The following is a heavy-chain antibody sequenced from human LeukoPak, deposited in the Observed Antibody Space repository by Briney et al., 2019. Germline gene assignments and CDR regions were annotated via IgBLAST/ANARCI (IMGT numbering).Heavy chain of an antibody. CDR1: GGSISSSSYY. Sequence: SETLSLTCTVSGGSISSSSYYWGWIRQPPGKGLEWIGSIYYSGSTYYNPSLKSRVTISVDTSKNQFSLKLSSVTAAHTAVYYCARNNWNYVIDYWGQGTLVTVSS. J-gene: IGHJ4*02. CDR3: ARNNWNYVIDY. CDR2: IYYSGST. D-gene: IGHD1-7*01. V-gene: IGHV4-39*01.